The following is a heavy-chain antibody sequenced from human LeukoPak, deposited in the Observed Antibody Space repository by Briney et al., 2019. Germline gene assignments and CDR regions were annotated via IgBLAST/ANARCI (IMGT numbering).Heavy chain of an antibody. V-gene: IGHV5-51*01. CDR2: NYPGDTDT. CDR1: GSIFTSYW. CDR3: ARHRIAVAGTTLGMDV. J-gene: IGHJ6*04. D-gene: IGHD6-19*01. Sequence: GASPQISCKGSGSIFTSYWIGWGRPLPGKGLEWRGINYPGDTDTRYSPSFQGQVTISADKSIRTAYLQWSSLKAPDTAMYDCARHRIAVAGTTLGMDVWGKGTTVTVSS.